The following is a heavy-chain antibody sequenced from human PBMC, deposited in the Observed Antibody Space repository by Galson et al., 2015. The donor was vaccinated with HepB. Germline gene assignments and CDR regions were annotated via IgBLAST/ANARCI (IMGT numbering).Heavy chain of an antibody. V-gene: IGHV3-48*04. D-gene: IGHD3-16*01. J-gene: IGHJ4*02. CDR1: GFTFNGYS. Sequence: SLRLSCAASGFTFNGYSMNWVRQAPGKGLEWLSYISSSSTTIYYADSVKGRFTISRDNAKSSLYLQMNILRAEDTAVYYCERERGCIFSQLYYFDYWGQGALVTASS. CDR2: ISSSSTTI. CDR3: ERERGCIFSQLYYFDY.